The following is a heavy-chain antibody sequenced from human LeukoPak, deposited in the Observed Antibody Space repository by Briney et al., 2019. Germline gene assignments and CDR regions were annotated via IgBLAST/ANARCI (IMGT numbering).Heavy chain of an antibody. V-gene: IGHV1-69*08. Sequence: SVKVSCKATGGTFSNYIVGWVRQVPGQGPEWIGRIIPILGTAKSAQKFQGRVTFTADKTLTTTYMELSSLTSDDTAVYYCARASELTYSSWYVPPFDSWGQGTLVTVSS. D-gene: IGHD6-13*01. J-gene: IGHJ4*02. CDR1: GGTFSNYI. CDR3: ARASELTYSSWYVPPFDS. CDR2: IIPILGTA.